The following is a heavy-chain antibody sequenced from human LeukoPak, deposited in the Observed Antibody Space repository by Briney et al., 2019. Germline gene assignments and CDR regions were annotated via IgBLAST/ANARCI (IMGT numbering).Heavy chain of an antibody. CDR2: ISPNSGGT. V-gene: IGHV1-2*02. Sequence: ASVKVSCKASGYTFTGYYMHWVRQAPGQGLEWMGWISPNSGGTNYAQKFQGRVTMTRDTSISTAYMELSRLRSDDTAVYYCARDYYDSSGYYYWGQGTLVTVSS. J-gene: IGHJ4*02. D-gene: IGHD3-22*01. CDR3: ARDYYDSSGYYY. CDR1: GYTFTGYY.